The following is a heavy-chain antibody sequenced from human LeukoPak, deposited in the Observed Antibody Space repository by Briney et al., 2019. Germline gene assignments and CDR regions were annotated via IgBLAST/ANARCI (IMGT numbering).Heavy chain of an antibody. CDR3: AKSADYDFWSGYLDY. CDR1: GFTFSIYA. V-gene: IGHV3-23*01. D-gene: IGHD3-3*01. J-gene: IGHJ4*02. Sequence: GGSLRLSCAASGFTFSIYAMSWVRQVPGKGLEWVSGISGSGGRTYYADSVKGRFTISRDNSKNTLYLQMNSLRAEDTAVYYCAKSADYDFWSGYLDYWGQGTLVTVSS. CDR2: ISGSGGRT.